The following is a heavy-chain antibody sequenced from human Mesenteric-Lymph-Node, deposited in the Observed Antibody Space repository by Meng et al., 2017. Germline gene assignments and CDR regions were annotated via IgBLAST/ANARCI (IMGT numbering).Heavy chain of an antibody. Sequence: VQRQGSGPGLVKPSPTLSLTCTVYGGSFSGYYWSWIRQPPGKGLEWIGYIYYSGSTYYNPSLKSRVTISVDTSKNQFSLKLSSVTAADTAVYYCASNPTGTRGNWFDPWGQGTLVTVSS. CDR2: IYYSGST. CDR1: GGSFSGYY. D-gene: IGHD1-7*01. J-gene: IGHJ5*02. CDR3: ASNPTGTRGNWFDP. V-gene: IGHV4-30-4*08.